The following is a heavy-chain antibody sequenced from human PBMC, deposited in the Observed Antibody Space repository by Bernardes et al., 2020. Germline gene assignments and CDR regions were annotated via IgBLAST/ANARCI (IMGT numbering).Heavy chain of an antibody. V-gene: IGHV4-34*01. D-gene: IGHD6-6*01. Sequence: SETLSLTCAVYGGSFSGYYWSWIRQPPGKGLEWIGEINHSGSTNYNPSLKSRVTISVDTSKNQFSLKLSSVTAADTAVYYCARGPQTFIAARSHYYYGMDVWGQGTTVTVSS. J-gene: IGHJ6*02. CDR3: ARGPQTFIAARSHYYYGMDV. CDR2: INHSGST. CDR1: GGSFSGYY.